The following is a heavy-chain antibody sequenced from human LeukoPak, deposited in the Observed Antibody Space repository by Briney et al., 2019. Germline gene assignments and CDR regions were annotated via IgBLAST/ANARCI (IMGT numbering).Heavy chain of an antibody. CDR1: GFTFSSYS. CDR3: ARGESKRFLEWLFFDY. D-gene: IGHD3-3*01. V-gene: IGHV3-21*01. Sequence: GGSLRLSCAASGFTFSSYSMNWVRQAPGKGLEWVSSISSSSSYIYYADSVKGRFTISRDNAKNSPYLQMNSLRAEDTAVYYCARGESKRFLEWLFFDYWGQGTLVTVSS. J-gene: IGHJ4*02. CDR2: ISSSSSYI.